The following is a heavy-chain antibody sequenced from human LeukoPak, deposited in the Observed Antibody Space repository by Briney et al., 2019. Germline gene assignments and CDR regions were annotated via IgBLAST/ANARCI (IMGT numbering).Heavy chain of an antibody. V-gene: IGHV1-69*05. CDR2: IIPIFGTA. D-gene: IGHD3-22*01. J-gene: IGHJ3*02. CDR1: GGTFSSYA. CDR3: ARPITYYYDSTDQESAFDI. Sequence: ASVKVSCKASGGTFSSYAISWVRQAPGQGLEWMGGIIPIFGTANYAQKFQGRVTITTDESTSTAYMELSSLRSEDTAVYYCARPITYYYDSTDQESAFDIWGQGTMVTVSS.